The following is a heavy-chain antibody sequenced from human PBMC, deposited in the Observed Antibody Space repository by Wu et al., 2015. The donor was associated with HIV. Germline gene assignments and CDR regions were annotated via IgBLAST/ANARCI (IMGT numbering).Heavy chain of an antibody. CDR3: ARERYYDYRPEGY. J-gene: IGHJ4*02. D-gene: IGHD3-16*01. Sequence: QVQLVQSGAEVKKPGSSVKVSCTASGGTFSYSAIAWVRQAPGQGLEWMGRIIPIFGKTNYAQKFQGRVTITADESSTTAYMELSSLRSEDTAVYYCARERYYDYRPEGYWGQGTLATVSS. CDR2: IIPIFGKT. CDR1: GGTFSYSA. V-gene: IGHV1-69*15.